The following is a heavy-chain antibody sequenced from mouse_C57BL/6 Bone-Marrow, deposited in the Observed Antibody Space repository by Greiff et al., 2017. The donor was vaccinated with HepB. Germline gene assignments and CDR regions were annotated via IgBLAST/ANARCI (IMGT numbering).Heavy chain of an antibody. CDR3: ASITTVVASYWYFDV. Sequence: EVQLVESGGDLVKPGGSLKLSCAASGFTFSSYGMSWVRQTPDKRLEWVATISSGGSYTYYPDSVKGRFTISRDNAKNTLYLQMSSLKSEDTAMYYCASITTVVASYWYFDVWGTGTTVTVSS. CDR1: GFTFSSYG. V-gene: IGHV5-6*01. CDR2: ISSGGSYT. J-gene: IGHJ1*03. D-gene: IGHD1-1*01.